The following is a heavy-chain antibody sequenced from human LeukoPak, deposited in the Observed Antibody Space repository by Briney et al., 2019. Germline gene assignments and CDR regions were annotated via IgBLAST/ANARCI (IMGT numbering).Heavy chain of an antibody. Sequence: GASVKVSCKASGYTFTGYYMHWVRQAPGQGLEWMGWIRAYNSNTNYAQKLQGRVTMTTDTSTSTAYMEPRSLRSDDTAVYYCARWVGGLDAFDIWGQGTMVTVSS. V-gene: IGHV1-18*04. CDR2: IRAYNSNT. CDR3: ARWVGGLDAFDI. CDR1: GYTFTGYY. J-gene: IGHJ3*02. D-gene: IGHD2-15*01.